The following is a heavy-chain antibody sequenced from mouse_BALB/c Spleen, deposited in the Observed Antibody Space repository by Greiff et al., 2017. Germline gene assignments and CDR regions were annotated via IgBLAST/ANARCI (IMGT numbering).Heavy chain of an antibody. Sequence: EVKLVESGGGLVKPGGSLKLSCAASGFTFSSYAMSWVRQTPEKRLEWVASISSGGSTYYPDSVKGRFTISRDNARNILYLQMSSLRSEDTAMYYCARGLMITTSYAMDYWGQGTSVTVSS. J-gene: IGHJ4*01. V-gene: IGHV5-6-5*01. D-gene: IGHD2-4*01. CDR2: ISSGGST. CDR3: ARGLMITTSYAMDY. CDR1: GFTFSSYA.